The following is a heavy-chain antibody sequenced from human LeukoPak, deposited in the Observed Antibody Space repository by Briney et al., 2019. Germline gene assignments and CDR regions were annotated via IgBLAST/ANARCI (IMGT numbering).Heavy chain of an antibody. V-gene: IGHV1-2*02. CDR3: ARYWAEPAATDDAFDI. CDR2: INPYSGDT. CDR1: GYTFTTYF. Sequence: GASVKVSCKTSGYTFTTYFIHWVRQAPGQGLEWMGGINPYSGDTKYAQKFQGRVTMTSDTSISTAYMELSRLMSDDTAVYYCARYWAEPAATDDAFDIWGQGTMVVVSS. D-gene: IGHD2-15*01. J-gene: IGHJ3*02.